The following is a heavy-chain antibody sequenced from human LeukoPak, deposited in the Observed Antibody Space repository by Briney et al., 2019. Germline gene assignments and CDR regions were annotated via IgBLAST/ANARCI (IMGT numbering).Heavy chain of an antibody. D-gene: IGHD3-10*01. CDR3: AGITMVRGPIDY. CDR1: GGSISSYY. Sequence: SETLSLTCTVSGGSISSYYWSWIRQPPGKGLEWIGYIYYSGSTNYNPSLKSRVTISVDTSKNQFSLKLSSVTAADTAVYYCAGITMVRGPIDYWSQGTLVTVSS. V-gene: IGHV4-59*08. J-gene: IGHJ4*02. CDR2: IYYSGST.